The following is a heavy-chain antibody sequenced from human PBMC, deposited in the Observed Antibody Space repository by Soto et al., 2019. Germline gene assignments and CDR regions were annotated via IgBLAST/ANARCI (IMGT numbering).Heavy chain of an antibody. Sequence: GGSLRLSCAASGFTFSSYWMSWVRQAPGKGLEWVANIKQDGSEKYYVDSVKGRFTISRDNAKNSLYLQMNSLRAEDTAVYYCARGGGYFDWSITYFDYWGQGTLVTVSS. CDR2: IKQDGSEK. D-gene: IGHD3-9*01. CDR1: GFTFSSYW. CDR3: ARGGGYFDWSITYFDY. J-gene: IGHJ4*02. V-gene: IGHV3-7*01.